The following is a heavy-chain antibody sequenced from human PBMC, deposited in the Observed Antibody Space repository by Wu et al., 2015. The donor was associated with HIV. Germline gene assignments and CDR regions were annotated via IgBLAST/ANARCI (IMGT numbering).Heavy chain of an antibody. CDR2: INPNSGGT. V-gene: IGHV1-2*02. J-gene: IGHJ5*02. CDR1: GYTFTGYY. D-gene: IGHD2-15*01. Sequence: QVQLVQSGAEVKKPGASVKVSCKASGYTFTGYYMHWVRQAPGQGLEWMGWINPNSGGTNYAQKFQGRVTMTRDTSISTAYMELSRLRSDDTAVYYCARTLGYCSGGSCYPEDNWFDPWGQGALVTVSS. CDR3: ARTLGYCSGGSCYPEDNWFDP.